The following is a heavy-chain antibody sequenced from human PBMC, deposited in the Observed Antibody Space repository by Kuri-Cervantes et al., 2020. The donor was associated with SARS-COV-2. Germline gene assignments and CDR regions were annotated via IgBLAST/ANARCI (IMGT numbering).Heavy chain of an antibody. J-gene: IGHJ6*02. CDR2: ISSSGSTI. Sequence: GGSLRLSCAASGFTFSSYEMNWVRQAPGKGLEWVSYISSSGSTIYYADSVKGRFTISRDNSKNTLYLQMNSLRAEDTSVYYCAKGMGTTVIPEIYYGMDVWGQGTTVTVSS. CDR1: GFTFSSYE. D-gene: IGHD4-17*01. V-gene: IGHV3-48*03. CDR3: AKGMGTTVIPEIYYGMDV.